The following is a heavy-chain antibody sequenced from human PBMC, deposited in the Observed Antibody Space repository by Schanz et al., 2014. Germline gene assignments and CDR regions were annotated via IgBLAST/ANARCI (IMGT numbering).Heavy chain of an antibody. CDR3: ARDGGRDGYNLAFDV. CDR2: VSSNNIYT. CDR1: GFTFSDYY. J-gene: IGHJ3*01. V-gene: IGHV3-11*05. D-gene: IGHD5-12*01. Sequence: QVQLVESGGGVVQPGRSLRLSCTASGFTFSDYYMTWIRQAPGKGLEWVSYVSSNNIYTKYADSVRGRFIISRDSSKNTLFLQMNSLRAEDTAVYFCARDGGRDGYNLAFDVWGQGTLVTVSS.